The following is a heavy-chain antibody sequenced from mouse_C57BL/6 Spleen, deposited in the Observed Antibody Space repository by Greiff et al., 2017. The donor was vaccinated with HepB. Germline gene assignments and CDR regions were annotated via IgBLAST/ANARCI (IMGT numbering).Heavy chain of an antibody. CDR2: INYDGSST. CDR3: ARDGGPTPAFDV. D-gene: IGHD1-1*01. Sequence: EVMLVESEGGLVQPGSSMKLSCTASGFTFSDYYMAWVRQVPEKGLEWVANINYDGSSTYYLDSLKSRFIISRDNAKNILYLQMSSLKSEDTATYYCARDGGPTPAFDVWGTGTTVTVSS. J-gene: IGHJ1*03. CDR1: GFTFSDYY. V-gene: IGHV5-16*01.